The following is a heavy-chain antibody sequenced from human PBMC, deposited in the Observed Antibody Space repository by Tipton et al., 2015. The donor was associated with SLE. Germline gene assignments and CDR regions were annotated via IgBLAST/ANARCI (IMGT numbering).Heavy chain of an antibody. D-gene: IGHD1-14*01. CDR2: INHSGSS. J-gene: IGHJ4*02. V-gene: IGHV4-34*01. Sequence: TLSLTCAIYSGSFSGYYWNWIRQPPGKGLEWIGEINHSGSSNYNPSLKSRVTISVDTSKNQFSLKLSSVTAADTAVYYCARQGTGFGSGRDDYWGQGILVTVSS. CDR3: ARQGTGFGSGRDDY. CDR1: SGSFSGYY.